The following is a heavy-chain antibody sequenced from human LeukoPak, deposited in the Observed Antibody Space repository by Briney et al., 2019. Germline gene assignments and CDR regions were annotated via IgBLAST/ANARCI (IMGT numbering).Heavy chain of an antibody. V-gene: IGHV3-23*01. CDR1: GFTFRSYG. J-gene: IGHJ4*02. Sequence: GRTLRLSCAASGFTFRSYGMSWVRQAPGKGLEWVSSISGSGGSTYFADSVKGRFTISRDNSKNTLYLQMNSLRAEDTAVYYCAKDRSGYHYFDYWGQGTLVTVSS. CDR3: AKDRSGYHYFDY. D-gene: IGHD3-3*01. CDR2: ISGSGGST.